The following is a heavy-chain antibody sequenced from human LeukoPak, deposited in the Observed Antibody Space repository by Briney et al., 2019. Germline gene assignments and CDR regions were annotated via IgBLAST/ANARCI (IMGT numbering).Heavy chain of an antibody. CDR3: ARGGPGRYDYVWGSYIWFDP. CDR2: ISSSSSYI. CDR1: GFTFSSYS. D-gene: IGHD3-16*01. Sequence: GGSLRLSCAASGFTFSSYSMNWVRQAPGKGLEWVSSISSSSSYIYYADSVKGRFNISRDNAKNSLYLQMNSLRAEDTAVYYCARGGPGRYDYVWGSYIWFDPWGQGTLVTVSS. J-gene: IGHJ5*02. V-gene: IGHV3-21*04.